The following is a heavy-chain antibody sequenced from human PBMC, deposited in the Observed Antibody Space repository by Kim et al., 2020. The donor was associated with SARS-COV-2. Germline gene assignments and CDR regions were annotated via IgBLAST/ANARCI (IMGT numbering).Heavy chain of an antibody. D-gene: IGHD3-10*01. Sequence: DSVKGRFTISRDNAKNSLYLQMNSLRAEDTAVYYCARAMVRGVTDWFDPWGQGTLVTVSS. J-gene: IGHJ5*02. CDR3: ARAMVRGVTDWFDP. V-gene: IGHV3-21*01.